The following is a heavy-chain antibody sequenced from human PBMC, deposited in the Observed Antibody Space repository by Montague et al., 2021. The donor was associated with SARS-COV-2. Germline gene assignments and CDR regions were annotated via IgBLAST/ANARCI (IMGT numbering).Heavy chain of an antibody. CDR3: ARDTRDGVLLGFGRDWFDP. Sequence: SETLSLTCAVYGGSFSGYYWSWIRQPPGKGLEWIGEINHSGSTNXNPSLKSRVTISVDTSKNQFSLKLSSVTAADTAVYYCARDTRDGVLLGFGRDWFDPWGQGTLVTVSS. CDR2: INHSGST. V-gene: IGHV4-34*01. D-gene: IGHD3-10*01. CDR1: GGSFSGYY. J-gene: IGHJ5*02.